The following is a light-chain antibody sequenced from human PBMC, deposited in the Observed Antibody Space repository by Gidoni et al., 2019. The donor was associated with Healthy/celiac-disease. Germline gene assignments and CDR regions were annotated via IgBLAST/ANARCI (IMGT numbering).Light chain of an antibody. V-gene: IGKV1-33*01. J-gene: IGKJ4*01. CDR3: QQYDNRPLT. CDR1: QDISNY. Sequence: DIQMTQSPSSLSASVGDRVPITCQASQDISNYLNWYQKKPVKAPKLLIYDASNLETGVPSRFSGSGSGTDFTFTISSLQPEDIATYYCQQYDNRPLTFGGGTKVEIK. CDR2: DAS.